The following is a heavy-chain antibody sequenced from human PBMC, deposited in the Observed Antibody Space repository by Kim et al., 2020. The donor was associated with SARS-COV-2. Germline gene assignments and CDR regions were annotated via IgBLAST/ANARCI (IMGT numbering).Heavy chain of an antibody. CDR1: GFTFSGYS. D-gene: IGHD2-21*02. CDR3: ARVRGPAIPGIWFDP. Sequence: GGSLRLSCAASGFTFSGYSMNWVRQAPGKGLEWISFISPSSSTIYYADSMKGRFSISRDNAKSSLYLQMNSLRDEDTAVYYCARVRGPAIPGIWFDPWGQGTLVTVSS. CDR2: ISPSSSTI. V-gene: IGHV3-48*02. J-gene: IGHJ5*02.